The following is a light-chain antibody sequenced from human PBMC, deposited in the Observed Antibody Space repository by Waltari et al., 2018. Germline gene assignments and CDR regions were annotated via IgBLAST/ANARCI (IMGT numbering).Light chain of an antibody. CDR1: RSTIGSNT. Sequence: SVVTQPPPASGTPGQGVTISCSGARSTIGSNTVKWYQQLPETAPKLLIYSNDQRPSGVPDRFSGSKSDTSASLAISGLRSDDEADYYCAAWDDILNGPVFGGGTRLTVL. J-gene: IGLJ3*02. V-gene: IGLV1-44*01. CDR2: SND. CDR3: AAWDDILNGPV.